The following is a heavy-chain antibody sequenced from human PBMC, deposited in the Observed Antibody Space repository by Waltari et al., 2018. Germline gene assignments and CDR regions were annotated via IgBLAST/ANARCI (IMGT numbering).Heavy chain of an antibody. V-gene: IGHV4-59*01. Sequence: QVQLQESGPGLVKPSETLSLTCTVSGGSISRYYWSWIRQPPGKGLEWIGYIYYSGSTNYNPSLKSRVTISVDTSKNQFSLKLSSVTAADTAVYYCARDLAARPDYYYYGMDVWGQGTTVTVSS. J-gene: IGHJ6*02. CDR2: IYYSGST. CDR3: ARDLAARPDYYYYGMDV. D-gene: IGHD6-6*01. CDR1: GGSISRYY.